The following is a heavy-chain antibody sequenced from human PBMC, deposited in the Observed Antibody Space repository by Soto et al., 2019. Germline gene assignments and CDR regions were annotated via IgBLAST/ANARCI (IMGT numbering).Heavy chain of an antibody. J-gene: IGHJ6*01. CDR3: AKDPSYDFWSGYYISYYYGMDV. D-gene: IGHD3-3*01. CDR2: ISYDGSNK. V-gene: IGHV3-30*18. CDR1: GFTFSSYG. Sequence: QVQLVESGGGVVQPGRSLRLSCAASGFTFSSYGMHWVRQAPGKGLEWVAVISYDGSNKYYADSVKGRFTISRDNSKNTLYLQMNSLRAEDTAVYYCAKDPSYDFWSGYYISYYYGMDVW.